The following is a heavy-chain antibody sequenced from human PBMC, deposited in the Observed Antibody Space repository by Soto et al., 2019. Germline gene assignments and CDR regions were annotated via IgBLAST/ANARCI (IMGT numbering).Heavy chain of an antibody. CDR1: VGSISSGGYY. CDR3: ARTGERWILGYYFDY. Sequence: QVQLQESGPGLVKPSQTLSLTCTVSVGSISSGGYYWSWIRQHPGKGLEWIGYIYYSGSTYYNPSLKSRVTISVDTSKNQFSLKLSSVTAADTAVYYCARTGERWILGYYFDYWGQGTLVTVSS. J-gene: IGHJ4*02. V-gene: IGHV4-31*03. D-gene: IGHD2-2*03. CDR2: IYYSGST.